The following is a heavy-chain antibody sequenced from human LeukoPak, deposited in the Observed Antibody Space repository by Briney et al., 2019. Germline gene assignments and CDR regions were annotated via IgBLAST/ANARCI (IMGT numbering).Heavy chain of an antibody. CDR1: GYTFTSYY. CDR2: INPSGGST. Sequence: GASVTVSCKASGYTFTSYYMHWVRQAPGQGLEWMGIINPSGGSTSYAQKFQGRVTMTRDTSTSTVYMELSSLRSEDTAVYYCARDHSGYSGYVLHYNWFDPWGQGTLVTVSS. CDR3: ARDHSGYSGYVLHYNWFDP. D-gene: IGHD5-12*01. J-gene: IGHJ5*02. V-gene: IGHV1-46*01.